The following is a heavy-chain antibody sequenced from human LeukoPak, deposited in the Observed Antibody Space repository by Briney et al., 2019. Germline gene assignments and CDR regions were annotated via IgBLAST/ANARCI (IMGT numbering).Heavy chain of an antibody. CDR2: ISYDGSNK. CDR1: GFTFSSYG. J-gene: IGHJ4*02. D-gene: IGHD1-26*01. CDR3: ARVNDYYNIPYYFDY. Sequence: GGSLRLSCAASGFTFSSYGMHWVRQAPGKGLEWVAVISYDGSNKYYADSVKGRFTISRDNSKNTLYLQMNSLRAEDTAVYYCARVNDYYNIPYYFDYWGQGTLVTVSS. V-gene: IGHV3-30*03.